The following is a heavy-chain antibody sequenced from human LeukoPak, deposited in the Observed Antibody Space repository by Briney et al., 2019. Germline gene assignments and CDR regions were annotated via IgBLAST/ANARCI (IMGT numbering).Heavy chain of an antibody. CDR1: GCSFTSYW. V-gene: IGHV5-51*01. Sequence: GESLKISCKGSGCSFTSYWIGWVRQMPGKGLEWMGIIYPGDSDTRYSPSFQGQVTISADKSISTAYLQWSSLKASDTAMYYCASSEYFPGAIVGATGSKAGYHDAFDIWGQGTMVTVSS. D-gene: IGHD1-26*01. CDR2: IYPGDSDT. J-gene: IGHJ3*02. CDR3: ASSEYFPGAIVGATGSKAGYHDAFDI.